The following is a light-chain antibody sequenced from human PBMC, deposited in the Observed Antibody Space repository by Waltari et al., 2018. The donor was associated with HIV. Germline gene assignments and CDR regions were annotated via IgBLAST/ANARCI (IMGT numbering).Light chain of an antibody. V-gene: IGLV3-19*01. CDR1: SLRSYY. J-gene: IGLJ1*01. CDR3: NSRDSSGNHYV. Sequence: SSELTQDPAVSVALGQTVRITCQGDSLRSYYASWYQQKLGQAPVLVIYGKNNRPSGIPDRFSGSSSGNTASLIITGAQAEDDADYYCNSRDSSGNHYVFGTGTKVTVL. CDR2: GKN.